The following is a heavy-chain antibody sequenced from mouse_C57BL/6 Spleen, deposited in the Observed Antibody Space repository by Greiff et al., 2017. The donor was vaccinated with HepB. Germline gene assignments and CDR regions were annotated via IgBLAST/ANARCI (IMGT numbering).Heavy chain of an antibody. CDR1: GYTFTSYW. Sequence: QVQLKQPGAELVKPGASVKLSCKASGYTFTSYWMHWVKQRPGQGLEWIGMIHPNSGSTNYNEKFKSKATLTVDKSSSTAYMQLSSLTSEDSAVYYCARYGELLRGAMDYWGQGTSVTVSS. V-gene: IGHV1-64*01. D-gene: IGHD1-1*01. CDR2: IHPNSGST. J-gene: IGHJ4*01. CDR3: ARYGELLRGAMDY.